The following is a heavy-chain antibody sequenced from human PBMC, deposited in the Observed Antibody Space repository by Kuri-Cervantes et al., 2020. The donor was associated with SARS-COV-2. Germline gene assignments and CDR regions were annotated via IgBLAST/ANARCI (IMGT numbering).Heavy chain of an antibody. Sequence: ASVKVSCKASGYTFTGYYMHWVRQAPGQGLEWMGWINPNSGGTNYAQKFQGRVTMTRDTSISTAYMELSRLRSDDTAVYYCARAYRSSTSCYLFPYYYMDVWGKGTTVTVSS. CDR1: GYTFTGYY. V-gene: IGHV1-2*02. CDR2: INPNSGGT. J-gene: IGHJ6*03. D-gene: IGHD2-2*01. CDR3: ARAYRSSTSCYLFPYYYMDV.